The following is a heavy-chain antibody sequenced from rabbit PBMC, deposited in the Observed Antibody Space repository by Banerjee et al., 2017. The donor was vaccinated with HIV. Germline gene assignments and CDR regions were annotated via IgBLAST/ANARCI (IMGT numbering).Heavy chain of an antibody. J-gene: IGHJ4*01. CDR3: ARVDTYGYAGYAPL. V-gene: IGHV1S40*01. Sequence: QSLEESGGDLVKPEGSLTLTCTASGSDISSYSMGWVRQAPGKGLEWIACIYAGSSGTTYYASWAKGRFTISSHNAQNTLYLQLNSLTAADTATYFCARVDTYGYAGYAPLWGPGTLVTDS. CDR2: IYAGSSGTT. CDR1: GSDISSYS. D-gene: IGHD6-1*01.